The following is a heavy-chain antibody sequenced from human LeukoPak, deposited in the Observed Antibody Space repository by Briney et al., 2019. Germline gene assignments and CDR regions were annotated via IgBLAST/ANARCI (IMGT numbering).Heavy chain of an antibody. CDR3: ARGRGSSWYLAY. CDR2: INPSGGST. D-gene: IGHD6-13*01. V-gene: IGHV1-46*04. J-gene: IGHJ4*02. Sequence: GASVKVSCKASGYTFTSYYMHWVRQAPAQGLEWMGIINPSGGSTSYAQKLQDRVTMTRDTSTSTVYMELTSLRAEDTAVYYCARGRGSSWYLAYWGQGTLVTVSS. CDR1: GYTFTSYY.